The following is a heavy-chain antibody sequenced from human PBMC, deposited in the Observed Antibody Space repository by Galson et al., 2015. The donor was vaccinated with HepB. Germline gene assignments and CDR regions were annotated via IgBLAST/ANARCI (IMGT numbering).Heavy chain of an antibody. V-gene: IGHV7-4-1*02. CDR2: INTNTGNP. J-gene: IGHJ5*01. CDR1: GYTFTNYG. CDR3: ARDQEERYFDWLLAYNWFDS. Sequence: SVKVSCKASGYTFTNYGVNWVRQAPGQGLEWVGRINTNTGNPTYAQDFTGRFVFSLDTSVSTAYLQISSLKAEDTGVYYCARDQEERYFDWLLAYNWFDSCVQGTLVTVSS. D-gene: IGHD3-9*01.